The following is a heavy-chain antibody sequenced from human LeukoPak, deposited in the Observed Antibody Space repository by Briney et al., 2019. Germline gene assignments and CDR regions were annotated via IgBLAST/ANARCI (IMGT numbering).Heavy chain of an antibody. D-gene: IGHD2-2*01. CDR3: ARVPAAHWPDY. CDR2: ISYNGGRK. Sequence: PGGSLRLSCAASGLTFSMPPMDWVRQAPGKGLEWVALISYNGGRKDYADSVKGRFTIDRDNSKNTVYLQMNSLRAEDTAVYYCARVPAAHWPDYWGQGTLVTVSS. V-gene: IGHV3-30*12. J-gene: IGHJ4*02. CDR1: GLTFSMPP.